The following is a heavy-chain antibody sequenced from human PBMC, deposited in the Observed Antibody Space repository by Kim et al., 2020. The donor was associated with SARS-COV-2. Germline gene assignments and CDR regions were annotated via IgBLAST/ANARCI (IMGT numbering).Heavy chain of an antibody. CDR2: ISSSSSYI. Sequence: GGSLRLSCAASGFTFSSYSMNWVRQAPGKGLEWVSSISSSSSYIYYADSVKGRFTISRDNAKNSLYLQMNSLRAEDTAVYYCARDGGRAIGGGLDYWGQGTLVTVSS. J-gene: IGHJ4*02. CDR1: GFTFSSYS. D-gene: IGHD3-16*01. V-gene: IGHV3-21*04. CDR3: ARDGGRAIGGGLDY.